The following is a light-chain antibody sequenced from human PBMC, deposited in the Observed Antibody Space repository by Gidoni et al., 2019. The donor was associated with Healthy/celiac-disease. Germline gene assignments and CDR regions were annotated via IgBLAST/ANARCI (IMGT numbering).Light chain of an antibody. CDR1: QSLLHSNGSHY. CDR3: MQALQTPYT. Sequence: DIVMTQSPLSLPVTPGEPASISCRSSQSLLHSNGSHYLDWYLQKPGQSPQLLIYLGSNRASGVPDRFSGSGSGTDFTLKISRVEAEDVGVYYCMQALQTPYTFGQGTKVEIK. CDR2: LGS. V-gene: IGKV2-28*01. J-gene: IGKJ1*01.